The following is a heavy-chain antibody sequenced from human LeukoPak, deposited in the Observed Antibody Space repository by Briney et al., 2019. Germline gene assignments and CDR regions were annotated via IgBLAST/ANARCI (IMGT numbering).Heavy chain of an antibody. V-gene: IGHV3-33*01. CDR3: ARERALRWPFDY. D-gene: IGHD4-23*01. J-gene: IGHJ4*02. CDR1: GFTFSSYG. CDR2: IWYDGSNK. Sequence: GGSLRLSCAASGFTFSSYGMHWVRQAPGKGLEWVAVIWYDGSNKYYADSVKGRFTISRDNSKNTLYLQMNSLRAEDTAVYYCARERALRWPFDYWGQGTLVTVSS.